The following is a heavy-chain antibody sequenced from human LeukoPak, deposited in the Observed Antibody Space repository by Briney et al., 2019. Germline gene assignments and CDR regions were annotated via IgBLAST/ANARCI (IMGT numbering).Heavy chain of an antibody. CDR3: ARVRRVLRFLEWATGGYYYYYMDV. J-gene: IGHJ6*03. Sequence: SETLSLTCTVSGGSISNSDYYWSWIRQPAGKGLEWIGRIYTSGSTNYNPSLKSRVTMSVDTSKNQFSLKLSSVTAADTAVYYCARVRRVLRFLEWATGGYYYYYMDVWGKGTTVTVSS. V-gene: IGHV4-61*02. CDR1: GGSISNSDYY. CDR2: IYTSGST. D-gene: IGHD3-3*01.